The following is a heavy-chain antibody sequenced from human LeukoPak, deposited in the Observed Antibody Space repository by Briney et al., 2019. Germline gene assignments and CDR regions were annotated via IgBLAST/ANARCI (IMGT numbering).Heavy chain of an antibody. CDR3: ASSIGYCSGGSCYVDY. CDR1: GFTVSSNY. Sequence: GGSLRLSCVVSGFTVSSNYMSWVRQAPGKGLEWVSVIYSGGATYYADSVKGRFTISRDNSKNTLYLQMNSLRAEDTAVYYCASSIGYCSGGSCYVDYWGQGTLVTVSS. V-gene: IGHV3-53*01. D-gene: IGHD2-15*01. CDR2: IYSGGAT. J-gene: IGHJ4*02.